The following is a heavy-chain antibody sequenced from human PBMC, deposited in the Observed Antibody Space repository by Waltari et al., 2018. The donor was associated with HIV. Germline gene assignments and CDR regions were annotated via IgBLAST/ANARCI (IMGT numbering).Heavy chain of an antibody. Sequence: EEQLVESGGGLVQPGGSLRLSCTASGFTFRTNWMHWVRQPPGKGLLYVSGINSDGSTTVYADSVRGRFTISRDNVKNTLYLQMNSLRAEDTGVHYCVRSLYSSGWSPAWGQGTLVTVSS. D-gene: IGHD6-19*01. V-gene: IGHV3-74*01. CDR3: VRSLYSSGWSPA. J-gene: IGHJ5*02. CDR2: INSDGSTT. CDR1: GFTFRTNW.